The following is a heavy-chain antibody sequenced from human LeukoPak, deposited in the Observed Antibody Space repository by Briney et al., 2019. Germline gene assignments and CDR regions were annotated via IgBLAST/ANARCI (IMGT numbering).Heavy chain of an antibody. V-gene: IGHV3-30*04. CDR1: GFTFSSYA. CDR3: ARGTPDYYGSGSYYNVEMDV. J-gene: IGHJ6*02. Sequence: GRSLRLSCAASGFTFSSYAMHWVRQAPGKGLEWVAVISYDGSNKYYADSVKGRFTISRDKSKNTLYLQMNSLRAEDTAVYYCARGTPDYYGSGSYYNVEMDVWGQGTTVTVSS. CDR2: ISYDGSNK. D-gene: IGHD3-10*01.